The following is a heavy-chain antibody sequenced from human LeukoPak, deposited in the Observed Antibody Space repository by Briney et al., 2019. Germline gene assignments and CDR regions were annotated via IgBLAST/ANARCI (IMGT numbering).Heavy chain of an antibody. CDR3: ARLRGVSGSGFDP. Sequence: SQTLSLTCTVSGGSISSGGYYWSWIRQHPGKGLEWIGYIYYSGSTYYNPSLKSRVTISVDTSKNQFSLKLSSVTVADTAVYYCARLRGVSGSGFDPWGQGTLVTVSS. V-gene: IGHV4-31*03. J-gene: IGHJ5*02. CDR1: GGSISSGGYY. D-gene: IGHD5-12*01. CDR2: IYYSGST.